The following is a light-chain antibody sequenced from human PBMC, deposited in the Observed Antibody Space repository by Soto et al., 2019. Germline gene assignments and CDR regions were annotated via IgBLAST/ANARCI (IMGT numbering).Light chain of an antibody. CDR3: SSYTTSSTLVV. V-gene: IGLV2-14*01. Sequence: QSALTQPASVSGSPGQSITISCTGTSSDVGGYKYVSWYQQHPGKAPKLMMYDVSNRPSGVSNRFSGSKSGNTSSLTISGLQAEDEADYYCSSYTTSSTLVVFGGGTKLTVL. CDR2: DVS. CDR1: SSDVGGYKY. J-gene: IGLJ2*01.